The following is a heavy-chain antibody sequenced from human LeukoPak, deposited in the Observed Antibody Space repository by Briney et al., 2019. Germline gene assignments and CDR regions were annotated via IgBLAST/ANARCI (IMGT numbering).Heavy chain of an antibody. CDR1: GYSINSDYY. CDR2: IYHSGST. D-gene: IGHD6-13*01. Sequence: SETLSLTCTVSGYSINSDYYWGWIRQPPGKGLEWIGSIYHSGSTYYNPSLKRRVTISLDTSKNQFSLKLSSVTAADTAVYYCARDGTWHSSSWYSTWFDPWGQGTLVTVSS. J-gene: IGHJ5*02. V-gene: IGHV4-38-2*02. CDR3: ARDGTWHSSSWYSTWFDP.